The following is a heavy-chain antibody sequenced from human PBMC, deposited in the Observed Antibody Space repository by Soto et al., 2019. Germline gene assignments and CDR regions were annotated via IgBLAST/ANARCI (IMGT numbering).Heavy chain of an antibody. CDR1: GFTFSSYE. J-gene: IGHJ4*02. CDR3: ATSLSGYYYNY. D-gene: IGHD3-22*01. Sequence: GGSLRLSCAASGFTFSSYEMMWVRQAPGKGLEWVSYIHVNVDTTYYPDSVKGRFTISRDNAKNSMYLQMNSLRAGDTAVYYCATSLSGYYYNYWGQGTMVTVSS. V-gene: IGHV3-48*03. CDR2: IHVNVDTT.